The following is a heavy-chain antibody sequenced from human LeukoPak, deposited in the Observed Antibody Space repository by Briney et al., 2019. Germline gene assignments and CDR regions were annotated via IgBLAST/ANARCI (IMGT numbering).Heavy chain of an antibody. CDR1: GGSISSGGYY. Sequence: PSETLSLTCTVSGGSISSGGYYWSWIRQPPGKGLEWIGEINHSGSTNYNPSLKSRVTISVDTSKNQFSLKLSSVAAADTAVYYCARDYSIGGYNWFDPWGQGTLVTVSS. D-gene: IGHD4-11*01. J-gene: IGHJ5*02. V-gene: IGHV4-39*07. CDR2: INHSGST. CDR3: ARDYSIGGYNWFDP.